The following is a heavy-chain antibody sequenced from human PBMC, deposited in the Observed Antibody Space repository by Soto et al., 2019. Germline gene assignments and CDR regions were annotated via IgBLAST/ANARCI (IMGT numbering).Heavy chain of an antibody. Sequence: PSETLSLTCTVSGGSISSGDYYWSWIRQPPGKGLEWIGGVYRTGSTNYNPSLESRVIVSVDKSKNQFSLKLTSVTAADTAVYYCARARATIAAAAIFDCWGQGTLVTVS. V-gene: IGHV4-30-4*01. CDR1: GGSISSGDYY. D-gene: IGHD6-13*01. CDR2: VYRTGST. CDR3: ARARATIAAAAIFDC. J-gene: IGHJ4*02.